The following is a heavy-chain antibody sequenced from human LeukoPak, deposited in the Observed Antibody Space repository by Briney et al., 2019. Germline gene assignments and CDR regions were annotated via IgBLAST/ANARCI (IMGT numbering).Heavy chain of an antibody. J-gene: IGHJ3*02. CDR3: ASRSGSFSDALDI. D-gene: IGHD3-10*01. CDR2: IHYSEST. V-gene: IGHV4-59*08. Sequence: SETLSLTCTVSGXSIRSYYGGWLRQPPGKGLEWIGYIHYSESTKYNPSLKSRVTMSVDTSKNKFSLKLSSVTAADTAVYYCASRSGSFSDALDIWGQGTLVTVSS. CDR1: GXSIRSYY.